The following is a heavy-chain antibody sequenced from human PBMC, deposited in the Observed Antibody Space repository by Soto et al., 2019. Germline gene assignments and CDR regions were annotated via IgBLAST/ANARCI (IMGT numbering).Heavy chain of an antibody. J-gene: IGHJ4*02. CDR3: ARDRRRNYYDSSGYIDY. V-gene: IGHV3-11*06. D-gene: IGHD3-22*01. CDR1: GFTFSDYY. CDR2: ISSSSSYT. Sequence: QVQLVESGGGLVKPGGSLRLSRAASGFTFSDYYMSWIRQAPGKGLEWVSYISSSSSYTNYADSVKGRFTISRDNAKNSLYLQMNSLRAEDTAVYYCARDRRRNYYDSSGYIDYWGQGTLVTVSS.